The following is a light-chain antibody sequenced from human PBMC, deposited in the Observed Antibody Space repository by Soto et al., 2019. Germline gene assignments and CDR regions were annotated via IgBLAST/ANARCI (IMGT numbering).Light chain of an antibody. Sequence: EIVMTQSPYTLSVSPGERATLSCRASQSVSSNLAWYQQKPGQAPRLLINDASTRAPGFPARFSGSGSGTEFTLTISSLQSEDVAVYYCHHYNSWPYTFGQGTKVDI. CDR3: HHYNSWPYT. V-gene: IGKV3-15*01. CDR1: QSVSSN. J-gene: IGKJ2*01. CDR2: DAS.